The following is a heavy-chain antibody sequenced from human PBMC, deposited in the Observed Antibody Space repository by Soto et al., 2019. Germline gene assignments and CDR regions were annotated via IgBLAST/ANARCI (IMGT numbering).Heavy chain of an antibody. CDR2: INHSGST. V-gene: IGHV4-34*01. Sequence: PSETLSLTCAVYGGSFSGYYWSWIRQPPGKGLEWIGEINHSGSTNYNPSLKSRVTISVDTSKNQFSLKLSSVTAADTAVYYCATRPLPGSQSRYLDLWGRGTLVTVSS. CDR1: GGSFSGYY. CDR3: ATRPLPGSQSRYLDL. J-gene: IGHJ2*01. D-gene: IGHD2-21*02.